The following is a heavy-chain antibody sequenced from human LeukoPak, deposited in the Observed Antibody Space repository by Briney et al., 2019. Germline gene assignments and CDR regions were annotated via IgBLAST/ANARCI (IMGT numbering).Heavy chain of an antibody. CDR1: GGTFFSYA. V-gene: IGHV1-69*06. Sequence: SVNVSCKASGGTFFSYAISWVRQAPGQGGAWMGGITPIFGTGNYVQKFQGTVTITADKSTRTAYMELSSLRSEDTAVYYCARGGILNRELLDYWGQGTLVTVSS. CDR3: ARGGILNRELLDY. CDR2: ITPIFGTG. J-gene: IGHJ4*02. D-gene: IGHD1-26*01.